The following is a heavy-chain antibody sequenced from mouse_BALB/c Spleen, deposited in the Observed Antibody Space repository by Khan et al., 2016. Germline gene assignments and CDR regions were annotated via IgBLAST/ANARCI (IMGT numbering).Heavy chain of an antibody. J-gene: IGHJ1*01. CDR2: ISSGGTYT. CDR3: ARGLGYFDV. D-gene: IGHD2-4*01. Sequence: EVELVESGGGLVKPGGSLKLSCAASGFTFRSYAMSWVRLSPDKRLEWVAEISSGGTYTYYPDTVTGRFTISRDNAKNTLYLEMSSLRSEDTAMYYCARGLGYFDVWGAGTTVTVSS. V-gene: IGHV5-9-4*01. CDR1: GFTFRSYA.